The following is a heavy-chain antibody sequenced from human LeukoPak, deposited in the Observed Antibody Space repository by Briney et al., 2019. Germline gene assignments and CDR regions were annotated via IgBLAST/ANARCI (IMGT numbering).Heavy chain of an antibody. D-gene: IGHD1-7*01. CDR2: ISYDGSDK. Sequence: QAGGSLRLSCAASGFTFSNYWMNWVRQAPGKGLEWVAVISYDGSDKYYADSVKGRFTISRDNSKNTLYLQMNSLRTEDTALYYCAKIRVVFNRNYAYYFDSWGQGTLVTVSS. CDR1: GFTFSNYW. V-gene: IGHV3-30*18. J-gene: IGHJ4*02. CDR3: AKIRVVFNRNYAYYFDS.